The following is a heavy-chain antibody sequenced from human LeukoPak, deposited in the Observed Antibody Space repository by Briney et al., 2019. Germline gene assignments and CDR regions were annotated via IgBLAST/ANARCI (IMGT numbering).Heavy chain of an antibody. J-gene: IGHJ5*02. V-gene: IGHV4-39*01. CDR2: IHYSGST. CDR1: GGSISSRSYY. D-gene: IGHD4-17*01. Sequence: KPSETLSLTCTVSGGSISSRSYYWGWIRQPPVKGLEWIGTIHYSGSTNYNPSLKSRVTISVDTSKNQFSLKLSSVTAADTAVYYCARQPYGDYLGWFDPWGQGTLVTVSS. CDR3: ARQPYGDYLGWFDP.